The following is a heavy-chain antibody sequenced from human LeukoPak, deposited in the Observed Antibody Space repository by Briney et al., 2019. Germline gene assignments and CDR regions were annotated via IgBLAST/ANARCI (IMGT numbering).Heavy chain of an antibody. CDR2: IKHDGSEK. Sequence: GGSLRLSCAASGFPFDRYWMSWVRLAPGKGLEWVANIKHDGSEKTFVDPVKGRFTISRNNAENSLYLQMNSLRAEDTAVYYCARQPIYEAYFDFWGQGTLVTVSS. D-gene: IGHD3-16*01. J-gene: IGHJ4*02. CDR3: ARQPIYEAYFDF. CDR1: GFPFDRYW. V-gene: IGHV3-7*01.